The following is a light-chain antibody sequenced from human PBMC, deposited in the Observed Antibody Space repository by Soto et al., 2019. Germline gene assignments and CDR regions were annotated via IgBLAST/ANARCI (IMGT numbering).Light chain of an antibody. CDR3: HQYNSYLT. V-gene: IGKV1-5*01. CDR2: DAS. CDR1: QSISSW. Sequence: DIQMTQSPSTLPASVGDRVSITGRANQSISSWLAWYQKNPGKAPKLLIYDASSLESGVASRVSGSGSGTEFTLTISSLQPDDFAAYYCHQYNSYLTFGPGTKVDIK. J-gene: IGKJ3*01.